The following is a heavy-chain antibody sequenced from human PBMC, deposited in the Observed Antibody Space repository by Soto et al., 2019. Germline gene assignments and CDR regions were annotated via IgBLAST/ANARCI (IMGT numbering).Heavy chain of an antibody. J-gene: IGHJ4*02. CDR3: ARSHYTHGLLIDY. CDR1: GGSVTGGGDS. V-gene: IGHV4-30-2*01. Sequence: PSETLSLTCSVSGGSVTGGGDSWSWIRPLPGKRLEWIGYIYHTGSTFYNPSLKSRVFISVDTSKNKFYLRLTSVTAADTAVYSCARSHYTHGLLIDYWGPGIMVTVSS. D-gene: IGHD2-8*01. CDR2: IYHTGST.